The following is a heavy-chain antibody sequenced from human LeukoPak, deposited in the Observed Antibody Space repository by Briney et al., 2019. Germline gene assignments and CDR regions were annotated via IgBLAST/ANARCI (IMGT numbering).Heavy chain of an antibody. CDR2: IHRSGSP. CDR3: AREILGGFNPGAY. D-gene: IGHD1-14*01. V-gene: IGHV4-4*02. CDR1: LDSTTSNF. J-gene: IGHJ4*02. Sequence: KPSETLSLTCTVSLDSTTSNFWSWVRQPPGKGLEWIGEIHRSGSPNYNPSLQSRVTISIDGSRNQIALELSSVTAADTAVYYCAREILGGFNPGAYWGQGTLVTVSS.